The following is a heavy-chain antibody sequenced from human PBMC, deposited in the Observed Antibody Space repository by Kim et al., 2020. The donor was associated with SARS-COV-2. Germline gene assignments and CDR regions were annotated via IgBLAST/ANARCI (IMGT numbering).Heavy chain of an antibody. CDR1: GGSISSGGYY. J-gene: IGHJ4*02. D-gene: IGHD3-10*01. V-gene: IGHV4-31*03. Sequence: SETLSLTCTVSGGSISSGGYYWSWIRQHPGKGVEWIGYIYYSGSTYYNPSLKSRVTISVDTSKNQFSLKLSSVTAADTAVYYCARVGSGKWFGELLHIDYWGQGTLVTVSS. CDR2: IYYSGST. CDR3: ARVGSGKWFGELLHIDY.